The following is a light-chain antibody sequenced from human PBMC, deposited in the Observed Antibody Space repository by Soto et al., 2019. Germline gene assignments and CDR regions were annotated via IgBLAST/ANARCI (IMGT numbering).Light chain of an antibody. Sequence: DIQMTQSPSTLSASVGDRVTITCRASQSISPWLAWYQQKPGKAPKLLIYKASSLESGVPSRFSGSGSGTEFTLTISSLQPDDFATYYCQHYNSYSPFGGGTKVEI. CDR2: KAS. J-gene: IGKJ4*02. CDR1: QSISPW. CDR3: QHYNSYSP. V-gene: IGKV1-5*03.